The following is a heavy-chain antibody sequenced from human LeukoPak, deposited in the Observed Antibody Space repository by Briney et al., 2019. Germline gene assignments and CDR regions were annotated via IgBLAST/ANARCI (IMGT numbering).Heavy chain of an antibody. Sequence: ASVKVSCKASGYTFTTYAMHWVRQAPGQRLEWMGWINAGNGNTKYPQKFQGRVTITRDTSASTVYMELSSLRSEDTAVYYCASHYDSSGYYYPYWGQGTLVTVSS. D-gene: IGHD3-22*01. CDR3: ASHYDSSGYYYPY. CDR1: GYTFTTYA. J-gene: IGHJ4*02. V-gene: IGHV1-3*01. CDR2: INAGNGNT.